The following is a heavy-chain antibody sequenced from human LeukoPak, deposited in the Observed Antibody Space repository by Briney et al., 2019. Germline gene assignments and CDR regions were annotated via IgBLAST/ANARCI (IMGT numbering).Heavy chain of an antibody. V-gene: IGHV4-4*07. CDR2: IYTSGST. CDR3: ARDAEPDYYGSGSYPHWFDP. Sequence: SETLSLTCTVSGGSISSYYWSWIRQPAGKGLEWIGRIYTSGSTNYNPSLKSRVTMSVDTSKNQFSLKLSSVTAADTAVYYCARDAEPDYYGSGSYPHWFDPWGQGTLVTVSS. D-gene: IGHD3-10*01. CDR1: GGSISSYY. J-gene: IGHJ5*02.